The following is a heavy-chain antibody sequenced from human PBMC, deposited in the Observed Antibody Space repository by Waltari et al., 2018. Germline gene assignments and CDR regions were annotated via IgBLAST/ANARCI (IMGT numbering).Heavy chain of an antibody. V-gene: IGHV4-59*01. CDR3: ARDHPTGAYDY. CDR2: IYYSGST. J-gene: IGHJ4*02. D-gene: IGHD3-10*01. Sequence: QLPGKGLEWIGYIYYSGSTNYNPSLKSRVTISVDTSKNQFSLKLSSVTAADTAVYYCARDHPTGAYDYWGQGTLVTVSS.